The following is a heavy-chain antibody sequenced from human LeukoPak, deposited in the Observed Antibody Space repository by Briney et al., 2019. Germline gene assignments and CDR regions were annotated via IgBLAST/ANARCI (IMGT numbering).Heavy chain of an antibody. CDR3: ASDMYGSGRYYRPPFDN. Sequence: GGSLRLSCAASGFKFSIYSMHWVRQAPGKGLEWVSVVSYDGSYKDYADSVKGRVTISRDNSSSTLFLQMNNLRVEDTAAYFCASDMYGSGRYYRPPFDNWGQGTMVIVSS. CDR2: VSYDGSYK. V-gene: IGHV3-30*03. CDR1: GFKFSIYS. D-gene: IGHD3-10*01. J-gene: IGHJ4*02.